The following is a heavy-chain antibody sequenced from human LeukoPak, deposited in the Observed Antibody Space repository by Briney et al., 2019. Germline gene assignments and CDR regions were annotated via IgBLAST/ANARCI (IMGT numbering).Heavy chain of an antibody. CDR3: ARGPAVLRYSAMDV. V-gene: IGHV1-69*05. D-gene: IGHD3-9*01. CDR2: IIPIFGTA. Sequence: ASVKVSCKASRGTFSSYAISWVRQAPGQGLEWMGGIIPIFGTANYAQKFQGRVTITTDESTSTAYMELSSLRSEDTAVYYCARGPAVLRYSAMDVWGKGTTVTVSS. J-gene: IGHJ6*04. CDR1: RGTFSSYA.